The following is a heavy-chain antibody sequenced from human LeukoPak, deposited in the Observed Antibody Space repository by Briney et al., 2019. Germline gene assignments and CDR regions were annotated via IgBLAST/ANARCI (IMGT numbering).Heavy chain of an antibody. J-gene: IGHJ4*02. CDR3: ARDGQTGTTVY. CDR2: ISSSSSYI. V-gene: IGHV3-21*01. D-gene: IGHD1-7*01. CDR1: GFTFSSYS. Sequence: GGSLRLSCAASGFTFSSYSMNWVRQAPGKGLEWVSSISSSSSYIYYADSVKGRFTISRDNPKNSLHLQINSLRAEDTAVYYCARDGQTGTTVYWGQGTLVTVSS.